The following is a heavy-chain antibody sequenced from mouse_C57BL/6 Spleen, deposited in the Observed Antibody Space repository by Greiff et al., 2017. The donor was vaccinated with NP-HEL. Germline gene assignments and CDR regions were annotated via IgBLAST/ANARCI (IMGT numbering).Heavy chain of an antibody. D-gene: IGHD2-3*01. CDR1: GFTFSSYA. CDR3: ARSYDGYYGHFDV. CDR2: ISDGGSYT. Sequence: EVKLVESGGGLVKPGGSLKLSCAASGFTFSSYAMSWVRQTPEKRLEWVATISDGGSYTYYPDNVKGRFTISRDNAKNNLYLQMSHLKSEDTAMYYCARSYDGYYGHFDVWGTGTTVTVSS. J-gene: IGHJ1*03. V-gene: IGHV5-4*03.